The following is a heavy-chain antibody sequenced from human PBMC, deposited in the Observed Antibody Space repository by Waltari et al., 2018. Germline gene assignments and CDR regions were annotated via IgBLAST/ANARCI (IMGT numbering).Heavy chain of an antibody. CDR1: GFTFSNYW. Sequence: EVQLVESGGDLVQPGGSLRLSCAASGFTFSNYWMHWVRQAPGKGLAWVSRINVDGSSTVYANSVAGRFTISSDNAKNTVYLEMSGLRAEDTAVYYCTRGEINYSRFDYWGQGTLVTVSS. CDR2: INVDGSST. CDR3: TRGEINYSRFDY. J-gene: IGHJ4*02. V-gene: IGHV3-74*01. D-gene: IGHD4-4*01.